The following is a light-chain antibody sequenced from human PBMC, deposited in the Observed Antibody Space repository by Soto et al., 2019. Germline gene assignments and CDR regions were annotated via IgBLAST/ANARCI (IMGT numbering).Light chain of an antibody. CDR2: KVS. J-gene: IGKJ1*01. CDR1: QSLVYGDGNTY. Sequence: DVVMTQSPLSLPVTLGQPASISCRSSQSLVYGDGNTYLNWFHQRPGQYPRRLIYKVSNRDSGVPDSFSGSRSDTDFTLKISRVEADDVGIYYCMQGAHRPQTFGQGTKVEIK. CDR3: MQGAHRPQT. V-gene: IGKV2-30*01.